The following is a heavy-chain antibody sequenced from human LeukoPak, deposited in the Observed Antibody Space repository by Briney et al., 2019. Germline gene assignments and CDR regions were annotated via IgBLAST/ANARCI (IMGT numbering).Heavy chain of an antibody. CDR3: ARDCSRTSCYTRFDY. D-gene: IGHD2-2*02. J-gene: IGHJ4*02. CDR1: GYTFTSYD. CDR2: MNPNSGNT. V-gene: IGHV1-8*01. Sequence: GASLKVSCKASGYTFTSYDINWVRQATGQGLEWMGWMNPNSGNTGYAQKFQGRVTITRDTSISTAYMELSGLRSEDTAVYFCARDCSRTSCYTRFDYWGQGTLVTVSS.